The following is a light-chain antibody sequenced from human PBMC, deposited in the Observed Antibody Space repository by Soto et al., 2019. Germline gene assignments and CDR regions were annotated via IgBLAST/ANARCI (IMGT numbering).Light chain of an antibody. J-gene: IGKJ5*01. CDR3: QQRTNWPPAT. CDR1: KSVGSY. CDR2: DAS. Sequence: PGERATLSCRASKSVGSYLAWYQQKPGRAPRLLIYDASNRATGIPARFSGSGSGTDFTLTISSLEPEDFAVYYCQQRTNWPPATFGQGTRLEIK. V-gene: IGKV3-11*01.